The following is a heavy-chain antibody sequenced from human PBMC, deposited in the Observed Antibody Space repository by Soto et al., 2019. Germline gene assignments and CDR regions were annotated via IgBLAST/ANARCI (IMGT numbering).Heavy chain of an antibody. Sequence: QVQLQESGPGLLRPSETLSLTCTVSGASISSPNYWGWVRQPPGKGLEWIGSLDYSGSTHYNPSLESRVTLSMDTSRNHFSLRLNSVTAADTAMYFCARRDCSGGSCYFDYWGQGTLVAVSA. CDR2: LDYSGST. V-gene: IGHV4-39*02. CDR1: GASISSPNY. J-gene: IGHJ4*02. CDR3: ARRDCSGGSCYFDY. D-gene: IGHD2-15*01.